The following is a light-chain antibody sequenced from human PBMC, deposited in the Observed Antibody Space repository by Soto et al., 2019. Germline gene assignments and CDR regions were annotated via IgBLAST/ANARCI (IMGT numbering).Light chain of an antibody. CDR2: KAS. J-gene: IGKJ4*01. CDR3: QNYNSAPL. CDR1: QTISSW. Sequence: DIQMTQSPSTLSGSVGDRVTITCRASQTISSWLAWYQQKPGKAPKLLIYKASTLKSGVPSRFSGSGSGTDFTLTISSLQPEDVATYYCQNYNSAPLFGGGTKVDIK. V-gene: IGKV1-5*03.